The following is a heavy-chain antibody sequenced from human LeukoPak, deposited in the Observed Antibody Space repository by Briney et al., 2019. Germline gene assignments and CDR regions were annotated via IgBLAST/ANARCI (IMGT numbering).Heavy chain of an antibody. J-gene: IGHJ5*02. V-gene: IGHV3-74*01. CDR3: ARGYTSSYNWFDP. CDR1: GFTLSSYW. D-gene: IGHD6-13*01. Sequence: GGSLRLSCAASGFTLSSYWLPWVRPAPGKGLAWVSRINSAGSVINYVDSVKGRFTVSRDNANNTVYLQMNSLRAEDTAVYYCARGYTSSYNWFDPWGQGTLVTVSS. CDR2: INSAGSVI.